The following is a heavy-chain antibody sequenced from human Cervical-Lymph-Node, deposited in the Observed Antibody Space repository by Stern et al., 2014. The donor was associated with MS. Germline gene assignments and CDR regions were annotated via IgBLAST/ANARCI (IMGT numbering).Heavy chain of an antibody. CDR2: IYDSQTI. D-gene: IGHD3-16*01. CDR1: GGSVSSRTYF. J-gene: IGHJ1*01. CDR3: ARDLGRVGLQAF. Sequence: QVQLQESGPGQVKPSETLSLTCTVSGGSVSSRTYFWAWIRHTPGKRPEWIGQIYDSQTIKYNPSLEGRVTLSLDAAKNQFSLKMHSVTTADTAKYYCARDLGRVGLQAFWGQG. V-gene: IGHV4-61*01.